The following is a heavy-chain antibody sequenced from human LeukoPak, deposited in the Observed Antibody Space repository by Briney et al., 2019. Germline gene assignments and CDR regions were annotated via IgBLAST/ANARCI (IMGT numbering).Heavy chain of an antibody. CDR1: GYTFSTYP. D-gene: IGHD2-15*01. Sequence: ASVKVSCKASGYTFSTYPLNWVRQAPGQGLEWMGWISAYNGNTNYAQRLQGRVTMTTDTSTSTAYMELRSLTSDDTAVYYCARVPSGGPFDYWGQGTLVTVSS. V-gene: IGHV1-18*01. CDR2: ISAYNGNT. CDR3: ARVPSGGPFDY. J-gene: IGHJ4*02.